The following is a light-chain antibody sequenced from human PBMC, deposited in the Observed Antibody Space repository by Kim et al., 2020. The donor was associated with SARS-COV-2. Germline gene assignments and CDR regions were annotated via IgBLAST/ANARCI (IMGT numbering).Light chain of an antibody. CDR1: INDLGTYAL. J-gene: IGLJ3*02. CDR2: DIS. Sequence: GQSVTLSCSGTINDLGTYALVSWYQQYPGKAPRLIIFDISQRPSGISGRFSGSKSGNTASLTISPLEPDDEADYFCCSFTSGVSWVFGGGTQLTVL. CDR3: CSFTSGVSWV. V-gene: IGLV2-23*02.